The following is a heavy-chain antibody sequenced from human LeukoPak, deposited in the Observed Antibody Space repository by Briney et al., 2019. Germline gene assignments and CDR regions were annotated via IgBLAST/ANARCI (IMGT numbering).Heavy chain of an antibody. D-gene: IGHD3-22*01. V-gene: IGHV3-30*02. CDR3: AKDSAYYYDSSGYYYD. CDR1: GFSFSSYG. Sequence: GGSLRLSCAASGFSFSSYGMHWVRQAPGKGLEWVAFIRYDGTNKYYADSVKGRFTISRDNSKNTLYLQMNSLRAEDTAMYYCAKDSAYYYDSSGYYYDWGQGTLVTVSS. CDR2: IRYDGTNK. J-gene: IGHJ4*02.